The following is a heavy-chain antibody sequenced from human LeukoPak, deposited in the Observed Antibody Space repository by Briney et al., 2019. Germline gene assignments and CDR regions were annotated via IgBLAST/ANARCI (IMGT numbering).Heavy chain of an antibody. Sequence: PSETLSLTCAVYGGSFSGYYWSWIRQPPGKGLEWIGEINHSGTTNYNPSLKSRVTISVDTSKNQFSLKLSSVTAADTAVYYCARDDNNDANDYWGQGTLVTVSS. CDR3: ARDDNNDANDY. CDR1: GGSFSGYY. CDR2: INHSGTT. D-gene: IGHD1-1*01. V-gene: IGHV4-34*01. J-gene: IGHJ4*02.